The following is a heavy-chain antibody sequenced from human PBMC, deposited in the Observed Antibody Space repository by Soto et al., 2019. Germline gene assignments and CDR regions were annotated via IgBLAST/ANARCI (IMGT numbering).Heavy chain of an antibody. J-gene: IGHJ4*02. D-gene: IGHD4-17*01. Sequence: SETLSLTCTVSGDSINSYYWSWIRQPPGKGLEWIGCILDSGSTNYNPSLKSRVTISVDKSKNQFSLKLSSVTAADTAVYYCARSHGDVDYWGQGTLVTVSS. CDR3: ARSHGDVDY. CDR1: GDSINSYY. CDR2: ILDSGST. V-gene: IGHV4-59*01.